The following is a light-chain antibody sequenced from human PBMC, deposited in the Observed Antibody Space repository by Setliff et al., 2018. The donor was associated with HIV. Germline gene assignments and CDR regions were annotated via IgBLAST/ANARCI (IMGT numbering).Light chain of an antibody. CDR1: SSDVGGYNY. Sequence: SVLTQPASVSGSPGQSITISCTGTSSDVGGYNYVSWYQQHPGKAPKLMIYEVSNRPSGVSNRFSGSKSGNTASLTISGLQAEDEADYYCCSHAGSSTYVFGTGTKVTVL. V-gene: IGLV2-23*02. CDR3: CSHAGSSTYV. CDR2: EVS. J-gene: IGLJ1*01.